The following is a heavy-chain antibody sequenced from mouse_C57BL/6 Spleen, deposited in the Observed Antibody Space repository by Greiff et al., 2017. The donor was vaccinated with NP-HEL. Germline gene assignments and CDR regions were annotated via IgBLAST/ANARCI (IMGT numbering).Heavy chain of an antibody. D-gene: IGHD3-3*01. J-gene: IGHJ4*01. Sequence: VQLQQSGAELVMPGASVKLSCKASGYTFTSYWMHWVKQRPGQGLEWIGEIDPSDSYTNYNQKFKGKSTLTVDKSSSTAYMQLSSLTSEDSAVYYCARSAARALYAMDYWGQGTSVTVSS. CDR3: ARSAARALYAMDY. V-gene: IGHV1-69*01. CDR2: IDPSDSYT. CDR1: GYTFTSYW.